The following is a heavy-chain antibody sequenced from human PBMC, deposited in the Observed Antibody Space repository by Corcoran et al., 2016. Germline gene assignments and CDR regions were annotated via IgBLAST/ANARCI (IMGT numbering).Heavy chain of an antibody. CDR3: ARCSSWATRWPSSYYYYYGMDV. CDR1: GYTFTSYY. J-gene: IGHJ6*02. CDR2: INPSGGST. D-gene: IGHD6-13*01. V-gene: IGHV1-46*01. Sequence: QVQLVQSGAEVKKPGASVKVSCKASGYTFTSYYMHWVRQAPGQGLEWMGIINPSGGSTSYAQKFQGRVTMTRDTSTSTVYMELSSLRSEDTAVYYCARCSSWATRWPSSYYYYYGMDVWGQGTTVTVSS.